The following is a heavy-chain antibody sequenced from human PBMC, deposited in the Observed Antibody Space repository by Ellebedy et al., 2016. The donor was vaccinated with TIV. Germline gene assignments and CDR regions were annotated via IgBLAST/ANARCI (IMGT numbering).Heavy chain of an antibody. CDR2: INPDSGGT. CDR3: ARVRRASSGMDV. Sequence: ASVKVSCKASGYTFTGNYIHWVRQAPGQGLEWMGWINPDSGGTNFAQKFQDRVTMTRGTSVSTAYMELSRLESDDTAVYYCARVRRASSGMDVWGQGTTVTVS. V-gene: IGHV1-2*02. J-gene: IGHJ6*02. CDR1: GYTFTGNY. D-gene: IGHD6-13*01.